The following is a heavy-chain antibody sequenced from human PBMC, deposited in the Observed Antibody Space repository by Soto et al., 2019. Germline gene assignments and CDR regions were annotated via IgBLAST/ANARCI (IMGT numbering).Heavy chain of an antibody. Sequence: QVRLVQSGAEVKKPGASVKVSCKASGYTFTSYGISWVRQAPGQGLEWMGWISAYNGNTNYAQKLQGRVTMTTHTSTFTAYMELRSMRSDDTAVYCCVQSGLFAGWFDPWGQGTPVTVSS. CDR2: ISAYNGNT. CDR3: VQSGLFAGWFDP. D-gene: IGHD2-21*01. V-gene: IGHV1-18*01. CDR1: GYTFTSYG. J-gene: IGHJ5*02.